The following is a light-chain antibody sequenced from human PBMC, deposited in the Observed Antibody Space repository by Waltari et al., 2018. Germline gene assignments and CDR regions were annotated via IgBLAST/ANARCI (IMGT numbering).Light chain of an antibody. Sequence: EIVMTQSPATLSWSPGERATLSCRASQRISSNLAWYQQKPGQAPRLLIYAASTRATGIPARFSGSGSGTEFTLTISSLQPEDFAIYYCQQYNNWPFAFGQGTKVEIK. V-gene: IGKV3-15*01. CDR1: QRISSN. J-gene: IGKJ2*01. CDR2: AAS. CDR3: QQYNNWPFA.